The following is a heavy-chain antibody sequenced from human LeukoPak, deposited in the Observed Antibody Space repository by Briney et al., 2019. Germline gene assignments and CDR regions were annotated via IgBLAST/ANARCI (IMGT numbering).Heavy chain of an antibody. CDR2: ISGSSSFT. CDR1: GFTFSDYY. CDR3: AKGTGDILTGSDY. D-gene: IGHD3-9*01. J-gene: IGHJ4*02. V-gene: IGHV3-11*05. Sequence: GGSLRLSCAASGFTFSDYYMSWIRQAPGKGLEWVSYISGSSSFTKYADSVKGRFTISRDNAKNSLYLQMSSLRAEDTAVYYCAKGTGDILTGSDYWGQGTLVTVSS.